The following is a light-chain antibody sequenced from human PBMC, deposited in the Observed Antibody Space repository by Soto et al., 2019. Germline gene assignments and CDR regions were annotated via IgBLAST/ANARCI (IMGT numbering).Light chain of an antibody. J-gene: IGKJ1*01. CDR3: QQYYSYSWT. CDR1: QDIYIY. Sequence: IQFTQSPCSLSSSVGDRVAITCRASQDIYIYLAWYQQKPGKAPKLLIYAASTLQSGVPSRFSGSGSGTDFTLTISCLQSEDFATYYCQQYYSYSWTFGQGTKVDIK. CDR2: AAS. V-gene: IGKV1-9*01.